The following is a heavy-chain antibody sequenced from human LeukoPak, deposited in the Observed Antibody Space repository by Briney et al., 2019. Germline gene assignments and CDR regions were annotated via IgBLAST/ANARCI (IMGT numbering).Heavy chain of an antibody. CDR1: GGSISSYY. CDR3: ASTAYYYDSSGYYADWYFDL. Sequence: SEALSLTCTVSGGSISSYYWSWIRQPPGKGLEWIGYIYYSGSTNYNPSLKSRVTISVDTSKNQFSLKLSSVTAADTAVYYCASTAYYYDSSGYYADWYFDLWGRGTLVTVSS. CDR2: IYYSGST. D-gene: IGHD3-22*01. J-gene: IGHJ2*01. V-gene: IGHV4-59*08.